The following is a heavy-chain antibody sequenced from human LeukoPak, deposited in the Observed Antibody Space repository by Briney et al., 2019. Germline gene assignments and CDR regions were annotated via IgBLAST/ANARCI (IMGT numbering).Heavy chain of an antibody. D-gene: IGHD3-10*01. CDR3: ARGGGAWFDP. CDR1: GGSISSGGYS. CDR2: TYHSGST. V-gene: IGHV4-30-2*01. J-gene: IGHJ5*02. Sequence: SETLSLTCAVSGGSISSGGYSWSWIRQPPGKGLEWIGYTYHSGSTYYNPSLKSRVTISVDRSKNQFSLKLSSVTAADTAVYYCARGGGAWFDPWGQGTLVTVSS.